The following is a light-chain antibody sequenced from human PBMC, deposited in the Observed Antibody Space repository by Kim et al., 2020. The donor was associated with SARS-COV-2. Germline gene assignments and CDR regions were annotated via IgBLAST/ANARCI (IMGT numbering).Light chain of an antibody. V-gene: IGKV1-39*01. Sequence: SVGGRVTIPCRASQSISSYLIWYQQQPGKAPELLIYAAASLQRGVPSRFSGSGSGTDFTLTISSLQPEDFATYYCQQSYSTPPTYTFGQGTKLEI. J-gene: IGKJ2*01. CDR1: QSISSY. CDR3: QQSYSTPPTYT. CDR2: AAA.